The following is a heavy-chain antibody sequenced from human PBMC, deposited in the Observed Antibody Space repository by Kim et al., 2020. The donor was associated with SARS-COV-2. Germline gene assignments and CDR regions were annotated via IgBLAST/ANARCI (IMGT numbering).Heavy chain of an antibody. CDR3: ARDPWLVRRDYYYYYGMDV. D-gene: IGHD6-19*01. V-gene: IGHV1-69*13. Sequence: SVKVSCKASGGTFSSYAISWVRQAPGQGLEWMGGIIPIFGTANYAQKFQGRVTITADESTNTAYMELSSLRSEDTAVYYCARDPWLVRRDYYYYYGMDVWGQGTTVTVSS. CDR2: IIPIFGTA. J-gene: IGHJ6*02. CDR1: GGTFSSYA.